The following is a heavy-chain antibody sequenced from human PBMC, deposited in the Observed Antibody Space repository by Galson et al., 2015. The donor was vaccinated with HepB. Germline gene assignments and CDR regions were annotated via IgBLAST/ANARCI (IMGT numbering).Heavy chain of an antibody. J-gene: IGHJ6*02. V-gene: IGHV2-5*01. D-gene: IGHD5-12*01. CDR1: GFSLSTSGVG. CDR3: ARSRGYSGYYGMDV. Sequence: PALVKPTQTLTLPCTLSGFSLSTSGVGVGWIRQPPGKALEWLALIYWNDDKTYSPSLKSRLTITKDTSKNQVVLTMTNMDPVDTATYYCARSRGYSGYYGMDVWGQGTTVTVSS. CDR2: IYWNDDK.